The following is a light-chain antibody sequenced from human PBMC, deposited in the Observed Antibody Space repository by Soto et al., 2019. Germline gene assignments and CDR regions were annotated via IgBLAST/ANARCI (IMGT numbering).Light chain of an antibody. V-gene: IGKV3-15*01. J-gene: IGKJ5*01. CDR3: QSYNDCTFT. Sequence: EIVMTQSPATLSVSPGERVTLSCRASESLSTYLAWYQQKPGQAPRLLIYGASTKATGIPARFSGSGSATDFTLTISSLQSGDFAVYYCQSYNDCTFTFGQGTRLEIK. CDR2: GAS. CDR1: ESLSTY.